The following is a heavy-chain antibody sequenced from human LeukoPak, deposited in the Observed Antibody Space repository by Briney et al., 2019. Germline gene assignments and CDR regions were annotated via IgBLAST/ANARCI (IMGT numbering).Heavy chain of an antibody. CDR3: ARPDSSSWHFDY. J-gene: IGHJ4*02. CDR1: GYSFTNYW. V-gene: IGHV5-51*01. CDR2: IYPDDSDA. D-gene: IGHD6-13*01. Sequence: GESLKISCKGSGYSFTNYWIGWVRQMPGKGLEWMGIIYPDDSDARHSPSFQGQATISADKSISTAYLQWSSLKASDTAMYFCARPDSSSWHFDYWGQGTLVTVSS.